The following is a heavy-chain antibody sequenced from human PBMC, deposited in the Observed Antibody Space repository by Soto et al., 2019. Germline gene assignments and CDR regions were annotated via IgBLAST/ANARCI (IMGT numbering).Heavy chain of an antibody. J-gene: IGHJ6*02. D-gene: IGHD3-10*01. CDR1: GYTFTSYG. V-gene: IGHV1-18*04. Sequence: ASVKVSCKASGYTFTSYGISWVRQAPGQGLEWMGWISAYNGNTNYAQRLQGRVTMTTDTSTSTAYMELRSLRSDDTAVYYCARGPNYYGSGSYYNVGYYGMDVWGQGTTVTVSS. CDR3: ARGPNYYGSGSYYNVGYYGMDV. CDR2: ISAYNGNT.